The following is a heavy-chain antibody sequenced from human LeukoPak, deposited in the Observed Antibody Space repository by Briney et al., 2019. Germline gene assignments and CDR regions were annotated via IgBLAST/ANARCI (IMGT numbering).Heavy chain of an antibody. V-gene: IGHV3-7*01. J-gene: IGHJ4*02. Sequence: GGSLRLSCAVPGLTFKKSWMTWVRQAPGKGLEWVANIKDDGTQKYYVDSVKGRFAISRDNAKNSLFLQMNNLRAEDTAVYYCTTWGNTWGLDYWGQGSLVTVSS. CDR1: GLTFKKSW. D-gene: IGHD4-11*01. CDR2: IKDDGTQK. CDR3: TTWGNTWGLDY.